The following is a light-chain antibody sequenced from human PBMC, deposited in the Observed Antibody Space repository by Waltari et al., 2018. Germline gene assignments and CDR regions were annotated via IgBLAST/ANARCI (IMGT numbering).Light chain of an antibody. J-gene: IGLJ1*01. V-gene: IGLV2-14*01. CDR1: SSDVGGYNY. CDR3: SSYTSSSTYV. Sequence: QSALTHPASVSGSPGQSLTISCTGTSSDVGGYNYVSWYQQHPGKAPKLMIYDVSKRPSGVSNRFSGSKSGNTASLTISGLQAEDEADYYCSSYTSSSTYVFGTGTKVTVL. CDR2: DVS.